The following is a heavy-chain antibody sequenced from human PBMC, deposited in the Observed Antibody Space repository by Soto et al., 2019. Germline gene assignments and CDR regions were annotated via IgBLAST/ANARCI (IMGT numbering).Heavy chain of an antibody. V-gene: IGHV4-61*01. CDR2: IFFTGIT. Sequence: QVQLQESGPGLVRPSETLSLTCTVSGGSVTTGSYNWSWIRRPPGKGLEWIGNIFFTGITHYNPSLNNRVTMSVDTSKNQFSLTVTSVTAADTAVYYGARDGHGMDVWGQGTTVTVSS. CDR3: ARDGHGMDV. J-gene: IGHJ6*02. CDR1: GGSVTTGSYN.